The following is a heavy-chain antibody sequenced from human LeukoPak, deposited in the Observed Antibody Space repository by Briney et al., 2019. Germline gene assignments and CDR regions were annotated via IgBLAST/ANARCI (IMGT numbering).Heavy chain of an antibody. CDR2: ISAYNGNT. CDR1: GYTFASSG. Sequence: ASVKVSCKTSGYTFASSGISWVRQAPGQGLEWMGWISAYNGNTYYAQNLQGRLTMTTDTSTSTASMELRSLRSDDTAVYYCARDYDHIWYSWGQGTLVTVSS. V-gene: IGHV1-18*01. D-gene: IGHD6-13*01. CDR3: ARDYDHIWYS. J-gene: IGHJ4*02.